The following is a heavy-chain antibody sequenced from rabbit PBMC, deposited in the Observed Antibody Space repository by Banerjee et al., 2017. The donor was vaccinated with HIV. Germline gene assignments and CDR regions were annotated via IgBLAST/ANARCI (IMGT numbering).Heavy chain of an antibody. CDR1: GFSFSSSYY. D-gene: IGHD8-1*01. V-gene: IGHV1S45*01. Sequence: QEQLKETGGGLVQPGGSLTLSCKASGFSFSSSYYMCWVRQAPGKGLEWIAMINAGSGSAYYASWAKGRFTISKTSSTTVTLQMTSLTAADTATYFCARRDYGSSTYYDLWGPGTLVTVS. J-gene: IGHJ4*01. CDR2: INAGSGSA. CDR3: ARRDYGSSTYYDL.